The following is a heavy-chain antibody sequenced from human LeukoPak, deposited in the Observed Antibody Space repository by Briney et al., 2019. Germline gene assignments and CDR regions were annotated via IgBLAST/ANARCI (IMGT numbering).Heavy chain of an antibody. Sequence: PGGSLRLSCAASGFTFNNYAMTWVRQVPGKGLEWVANINQDGSEEYYVDSVKGRFTISRDNAKNSLDLQMNSLRVEDTAVYYCTRDLMDYDVSTGLHHYYMDVWGQGTTVTVSS. J-gene: IGHJ6*02. CDR2: INQDGSEE. CDR1: GFTFNNYA. D-gene: IGHD3-9*01. V-gene: IGHV3-7*01. CDR3: TRDLMDYDVSTGLHHYYMDV.